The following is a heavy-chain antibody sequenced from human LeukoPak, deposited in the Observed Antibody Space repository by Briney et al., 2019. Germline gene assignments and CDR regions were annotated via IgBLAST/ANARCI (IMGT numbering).Heavy chain of an antibody. CDR3: ARVAKERVGGVYYFDY. Sequence: PGGSLTLSCAASGCTFSDYDMHWVRQATGKGLEWVSAIGTAGDTYYTGSVKGRFTISRENAKNSLYLQMNRLRAGDTAVYYCARVAKERVGGVYYFDYWGQGTLVTVSS. CDR1: GCTFSDYD. V-gene: IGHV3-13*01. J-gene: IGHJ4*02. D-gene: IGHD1-1*01. CDR2: IGTAGDT.